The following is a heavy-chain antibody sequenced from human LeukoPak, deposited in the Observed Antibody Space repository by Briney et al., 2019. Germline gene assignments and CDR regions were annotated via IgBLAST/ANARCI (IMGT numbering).Heavy chain of an antibody. D-gene: IGHD6-13*01. V-gene: IGHV3-7*04. CDR2: IKEDGSEK. CDR3: ARAGSWYGFDY. J-gene: IGHJ4*02. Sequence: PGGSLRLSCAASGFTFSSFWMNWVRQAPGKGLEWVANIKEDGSEKYYVDSVKGRFTISRDNAKNSLYLQMNSLRAEDTAVYYCARAGSWYGFDYWGQGTLVTVSS. CDR1: GFTFSSFW.